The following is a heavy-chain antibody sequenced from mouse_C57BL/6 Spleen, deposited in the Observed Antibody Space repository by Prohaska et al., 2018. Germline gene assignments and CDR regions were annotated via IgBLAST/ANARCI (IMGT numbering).Heavy chain of an antibody. Sequence: EVQLVESGGGLVQPKGSLKLSCAASGFTFNTYAMHWVRQAPGKGLEWVARIRSKSSNYATYYADSVKDRFTIFRDDSQSMLYLQMNHLKTADTAMYYCVREDYGNYEDYYAMDYWGQGTSVTVSS. J-gene: IGHJ4*01. CDR2: IRSKSSNYAT. D-gene: IGHD2-1*01. CDR1: GFTFNTYA. V-gene: IGHV10-3*01. CDR3: VREDYGNYEDYYAMDY.